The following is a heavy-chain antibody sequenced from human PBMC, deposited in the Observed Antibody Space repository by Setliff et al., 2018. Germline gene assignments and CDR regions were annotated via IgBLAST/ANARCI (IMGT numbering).Heavy chain of an antibody. D-gene: IGHD3-3*01. J-gene: IGHJ6*03. V-gene: IGHV1-69*13. CDR2: IIPIFGSA. CDR1: GGTFNSYA. Sequence: GASVKVSCKASGGTFNSYAISWVRQAPGQGLEWMGGIIPIFGSANYARKFQGRVTVTADESISTAYMELSSLRSEDTAVYFCARGALVLQFLERLPRFYYMDVWGKGTTVTVSS. CDR3: ARGALVLQFLERLPRFYYMDV.